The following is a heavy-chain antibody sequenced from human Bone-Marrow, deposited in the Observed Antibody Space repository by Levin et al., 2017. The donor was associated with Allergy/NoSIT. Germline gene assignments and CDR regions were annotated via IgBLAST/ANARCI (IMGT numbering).Heavy chain of an antibody. CDR2: INTDGTDR. CDR3: ARDIPGGTTTLDY. J-gene: IGHJ4*02. Sequence: PGGSLRLSCAASGFSFNNYWMTWVRQAPGKGLEYVASINTDGTDRYYAASVKGRFTISRDNAKNSLDLQMDSLRVEVTAVYYCARDIPGGTTTLDYWGQGTLVTVSS. D-gene: IGHD1-1*01. CDR1: GFSFNNYW. V-gene: IGHV3-7*01.